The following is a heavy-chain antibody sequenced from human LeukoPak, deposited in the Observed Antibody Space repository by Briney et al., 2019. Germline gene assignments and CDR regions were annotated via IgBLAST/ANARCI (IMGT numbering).Heavy chain of an antibody. CDR3: TRDGYNGGGFDI. D-gene: IGHD5-24*01. J-gene: IGHJ3*02. Sequence: GGSLRLSCAASGFTVSNNYRNWVRQAPGKGLEWVSVIYSVATTYYADSVKGRFTISRDNSKNTLHLQMNSLRAEDTAVYYCTRDGYNGGGFDIWGLGTMVTVSS. CDR2: IYSVATT. V-gene: IGHV3-53*01. CDR1: GFTVSNNY.